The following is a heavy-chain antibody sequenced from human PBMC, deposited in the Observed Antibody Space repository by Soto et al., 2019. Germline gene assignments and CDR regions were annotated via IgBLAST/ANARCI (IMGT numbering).Heavy chain of an antibody. D-gene: IGHD6-13*01. CDR1: GFTFSSYA. Sequence: PGGSLRLSYAASGFTFSSYAMSWVRQGPGKGLEWVAAISGSGATTYYADSVKGRFTISRDNSKNTLYLQMNSLRAEDTAIYYCAKNKEYSSSWFDYWGQGTLVTVS. V-gene: IGHV3-23*01. CDR2: ISGSGATT. CDR3: AKNKEYSSSWFDY. J-gene: IGHJ4*02.